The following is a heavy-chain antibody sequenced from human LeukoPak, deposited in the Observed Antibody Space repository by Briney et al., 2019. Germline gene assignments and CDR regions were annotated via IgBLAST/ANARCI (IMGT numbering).Heavy chain of an antibody. V-gene: IGHV3-23*01. Sequence: GGSLRLSCAASGFTFSSYAMNWVRQAPGKGLEWVSAISGSGGSTYYADSVKGRFTISRDNSKNTLYLQMISLRAEDTAVYYCAELGITMIGGVWGKGTTVTISS. J-gene: IGHJ6*04. CDR1: GFTFSSYA. D-gene: IGHD3-10*02. CDR2: ISGSGGST. CDR3: AELGITMIGGV.